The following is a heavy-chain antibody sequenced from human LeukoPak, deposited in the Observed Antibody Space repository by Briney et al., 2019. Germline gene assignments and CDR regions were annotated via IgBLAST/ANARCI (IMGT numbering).Heavy chain of an antibody. CDR2: IWYDGSNK. CDR1: GFTFSSYG. Sequence: GGSLRLSCAASGFTFSSYGMHWVRQAPGKGLEWVAVIWYDGSNKYYADSVKGRFTISRDNSKNTLYLQMNSLGAEDTAVYYCARDYSGSWYSSSWEAFDIWGQGTMVTVSS. J-gene: IGHJ3*02. CDR3: ARDYSGSWYSSSWEAFDI. V-gene: IGHV3-33*01. D-gene: IGHD6-13*01.